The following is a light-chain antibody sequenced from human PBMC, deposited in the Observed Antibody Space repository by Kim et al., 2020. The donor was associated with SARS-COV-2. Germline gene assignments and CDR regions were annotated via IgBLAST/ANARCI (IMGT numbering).Light chain of an antibody. CDR2: KTS. CDR3: QKYNSYSLT. J-gene: IGKJ4*01. V-gene: IGKV1-5*03. CDR1: QSISSW. Sequence: DIQMTQSPSTLSASVGDRVTITCRASQSISSWLAWYQQKPGKAPKLLIYKTSSLESGVPSRFSGSGSGTEFTLAISSLQPDDSATYYCQKYNSYSLTFGGGTKVEI.